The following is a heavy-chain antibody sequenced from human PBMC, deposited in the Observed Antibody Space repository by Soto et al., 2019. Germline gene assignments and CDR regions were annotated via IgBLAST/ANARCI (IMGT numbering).Heavy chain of an antibody. CDR1: GGSISSYY. V-gene: IGHV4-59*08. Sequence: PSETLSLTCTVSGGSISSYYWSWIRQPPGKGLEWTGYIYYSGSTNYNPSLKSRVTISVDTSKNQFSLKLSSVTAADTAVYYCARHAPYSSGNYDYWGQGTLVTVSS. D-gene: IGHD6-19*01. J-gene: IGHJ4*02. CDR3: ARHAPYSSGNYDY. CDR2: IYYSGST.